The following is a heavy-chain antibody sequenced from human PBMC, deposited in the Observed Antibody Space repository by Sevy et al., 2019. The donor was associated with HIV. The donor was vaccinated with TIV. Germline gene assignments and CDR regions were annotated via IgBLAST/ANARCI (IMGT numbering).Heavy chain of an antibody. CDR1: GYTLTELD. V-gene: IGHV1-24*01. CDR3: TTMEYYHNIIGSSSGDY. D-gene: IGHD3-22*01. CDR2: FDPEDGDT. Sequence: ASVKVSCKVSGYTLTELDMHWVRQAPGKGLEWMGGFDPEDGDTFYAQKFQDRVTMTEDTSTDTAYMELSSLRSEDTAVYYCTTMEYYHNIIGSSSGDYWGQGTLVTVSS. J-gene: IGHJ4*02.